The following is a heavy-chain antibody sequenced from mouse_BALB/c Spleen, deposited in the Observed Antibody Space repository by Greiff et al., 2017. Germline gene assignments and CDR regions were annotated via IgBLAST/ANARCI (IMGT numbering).Heavy chain of an antibody. CDR2: IYPSDSYT. CDR1: GYTFTSYW. Sequence: QVQLQQSGAELVRPGASVKLSCTASGYTFTSYWINWVKQRPGQGLEWIGNIYPSDSYTNYNQKFKDKGTLTVDKSSSTAYMQLSSPTSEDSAVYYCTRGGEYDGSWFAYWGQGTLVTVSA. V-gene: IGHV1-69*02. CDR3: TRGGEYDGSWFAY. J-gene: IGHJ3*01. D-gene: IGHD2-14*01.